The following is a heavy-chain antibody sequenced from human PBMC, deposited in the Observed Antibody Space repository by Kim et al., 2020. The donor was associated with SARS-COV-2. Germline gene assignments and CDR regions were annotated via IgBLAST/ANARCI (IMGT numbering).Heavy chain of an antibody. CDR1: GYTFTSYG. CDR2: ISAYNGNT. J-gene: IGHJ4*02. CDR3: ARDNVGELLWFGELFRFDY. V-gene: IGHV1-18*01. D-gene: IGHD3-10*01. Sequence: ASVKVSCKASGYTFTSYGISWVRQAPGQGLEWMGWISAYNGNTNYAQKLQGRVTMTTDTSTSTAYMELRSLRSDDTAVYYCARDNVGELLWFGELFRFDYWGQGTLVTVSS.